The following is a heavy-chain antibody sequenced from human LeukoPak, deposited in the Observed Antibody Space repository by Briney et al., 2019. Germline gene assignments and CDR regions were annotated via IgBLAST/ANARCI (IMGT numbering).Heavy chain of an antibody. J-gene: IGHJ5*02. CDR3: AKGGYCSSSSCYYGWFEP. Sequence: GGSLRLSCAASGFTFTSYWMHWVRQAPGKGLEWVSTTSAGGSNTYYADSVKGRFTISRDNSKNTFYLQMNSLRAEDTAAYYCAKGGYCSSSSCYYGWFEPWGQGTLVTVSS. D-gene: IGHD2-2*01. V-gene: IGHV3-23*01. CDR1: GFTFTSYW. CDR2: TSAGGSNT.